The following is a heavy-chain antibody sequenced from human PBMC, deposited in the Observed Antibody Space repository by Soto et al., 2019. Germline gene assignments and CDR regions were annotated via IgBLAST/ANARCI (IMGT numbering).Heavy chain of an antibody. CDR3: ARNILGGTTDY. D-gene: IGHD1-7*01. CDR1: GYTFTTYD. CDR2: LNPKSGMT. J-gene: IGHJ4*02. V-gene: IGHV1-8*01. Sequence: GASVKVSCKASGYTFTTYDFNWVRQAPGQGLEWMGWLNPKSGMTGSAQKFQGRVTMTRDSSISTVYMELSSLRSEDTAVYYCARNILGGTTDYWGPGTLVTVSS.